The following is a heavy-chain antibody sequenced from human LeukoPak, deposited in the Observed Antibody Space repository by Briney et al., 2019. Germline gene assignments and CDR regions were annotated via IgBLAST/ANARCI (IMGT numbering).Heavy chain of an antibody. CDR2: IYGGGDT. CDR1: GLNVSGDY. V-gene: IGHV3-53*04. J-gene: IGHJ4*02. Sequence: GGSLRLSCEASGLNVSGDYMSWVRQAPGKGLQWVSLIYGGGDTYYADSVKGRFTIYRHNSENTLYLRMSSLRTEDTAIYYCASRMTFGGPGTLVTVSS. CDR3: ASRMTF. D-gene: IGHD2/OR15-2a*01.